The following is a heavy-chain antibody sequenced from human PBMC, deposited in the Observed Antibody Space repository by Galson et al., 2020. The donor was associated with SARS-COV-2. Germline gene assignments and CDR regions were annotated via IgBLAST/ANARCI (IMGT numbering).Heavy chain of an antibody. CDR2: MSTRGNTI. V-gene: IGHV3-11*01. D-gene: IGHD4-17*01. CDR1: GLHFRDYY. CDR3: ARVEYGDPGH. J-gene: IGHJ4*02. Sequence: GASLRLSCETSGLHFRDYYMTWTRPTPGDGLEWVANMSTRGNTIFYADSVDGRFSISRDNAKASLYLHMNHLRVEDTAIYYCARVEYGDPGHWGQGTQVTVSS.